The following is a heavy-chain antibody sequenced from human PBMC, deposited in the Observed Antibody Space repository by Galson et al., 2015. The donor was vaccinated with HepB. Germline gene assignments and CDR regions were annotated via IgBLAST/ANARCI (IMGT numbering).Heavy chain of an antibody. CDR3: ARDAAMVKDNAFDI. CDR1: GYTFTSYD. V-gene: IGHV1-8*01. J-gene: IGHJ3*02. Sequence: SVKVSCKASGYTFTSYDINWVRQATGQGLEWMGWMNPNSGNTGYAQKFQGRVTMTRNTSISTAYMELSSLRSEDTAVYYCARDAAMVKDNAFDIWGQGTMVTVSS. D-gene: IGHD5-18*01. CDR2: MNPNSGNT.